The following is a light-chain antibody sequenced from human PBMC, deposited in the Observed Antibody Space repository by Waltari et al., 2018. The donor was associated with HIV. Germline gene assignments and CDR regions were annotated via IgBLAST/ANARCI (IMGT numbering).Light chain of an antibody. CDR3: QQYNNWPPNT. CDR2: GAS. CDR1: PTVSTK. Sequence: VMTQSPATLSVSPGEGVTISCRASPTVSTKLAWYQQKPGQAPRLLIYGASTRAPGLPARFSGSGSGTEFTRTISNLQSEDSAVYYCQQYNNWPPNTFGQGTKLEIK. J-gene: IGKJ2*01. V-gene: IGKV3-15*01.